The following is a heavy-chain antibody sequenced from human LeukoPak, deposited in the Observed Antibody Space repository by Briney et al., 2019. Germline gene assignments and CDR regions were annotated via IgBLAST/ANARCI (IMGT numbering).Heavy chain of an antibody. Sequence: GSLRLSCAASGFTFSSYSMNWVRQAPGKGLEWVSSISSSSSYIYYADSVKGRFTISRDNAKNSLYLQMNSLRAEDTAVYYCARAQCGGDCPRRYFDYWGQGTLVTVSS. V-gene: IGHV3-21*01. CDR3: ARAQCGGDCPRRYFDY. CDR1: GFTFSSYS. J-gene: IGHJ4*02. D-gene: IGHD2-21*01. CDR2: ISSSSSYI.